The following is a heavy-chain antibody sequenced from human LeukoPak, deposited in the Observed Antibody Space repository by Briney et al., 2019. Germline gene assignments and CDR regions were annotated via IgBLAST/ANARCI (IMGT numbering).Heavy chain of an antibody. D-gene: IGHD6-13*01. CDR3: ASRPLYSSSHNLFDY. Sequence: PGGSLRLSCAASGFSFSVYWMHWVRQAPGKGPVWVSRIKTDGSITYYADSVKGRFTISRDNSKNTLYLQMNSLRAEDTAVYYCASRPLYSSSHNLFDYWGQGTLVTVSS. CDR2: IKTDGSIT. CDR1: GFSFSVYW. V-gene: IGHV3-74*01. J-gene: IGHJ4*02.